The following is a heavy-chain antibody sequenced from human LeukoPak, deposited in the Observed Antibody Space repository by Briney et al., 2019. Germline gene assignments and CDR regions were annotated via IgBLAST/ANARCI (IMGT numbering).Heavy chain of an antibody. V-gene: IGHV3-30*02. J-gene: IGHJ4*02. CDR2: IRYDGSNK. Sequence: GGSLRLSCAASGFTFSNYGMHWVRQAPGKGLEWVAFIRYDGSNKSYADSVKGRFTISRDNSKNTLYLQMDSLRAEDTAVYYCARRYCSGGRCPNYFDYWGQGTLVTVFS. D-gene: IGHD2-15*01. CDR1: GFTFSNYG. CDR3: ARRYCSGGRCPNYFDY.